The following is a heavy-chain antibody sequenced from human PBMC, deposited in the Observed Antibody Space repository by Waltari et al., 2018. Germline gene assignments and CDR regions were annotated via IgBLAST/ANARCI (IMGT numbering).Heavy chain of an antibody. CDR2: IYTSGST. J-gene: IGHJ6*03. CDR1: GGSISSYY. CDR3: AREVTYCSSTSCYYMDV. D-gene: IGHD2-2*01. V-gene: IGHV4-4*07. Sequence: QVQLQESGPGLVKPSETLSLPCTVSGGSISSYYWSWIRQPAGKGLEWIGRIYTSGSTNSNPSPKSRVTMSVDTPKNQFALKLSSGTAADTAVYYCAREVTYCSSTSCYYMDVWGKGTTVTVSS.